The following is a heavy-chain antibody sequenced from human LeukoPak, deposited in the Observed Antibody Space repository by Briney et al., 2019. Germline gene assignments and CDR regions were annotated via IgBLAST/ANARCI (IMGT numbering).Heavy chain of an antibody. Sequence: GGSLRLSCAASGFTFSSYWMSWVRQAPGKGLEWVANIKQDGSEKYYVDSVKGRFTISRDNSKNTLYLQMNSLRAEDTAVYYCARDDSPAIHDYTHGGGDYYYYGMDVWGQGTTVTVSS. J-gene: IGHJ6*02. CDR2: IKQDGSEK. CDR3: ARDDSPAIHDYTHGGGDYYYYGMDV. D-gene: IGHD4-11*01. V-gene: IGHV3-7*01. CDR1: GFTFSSYW.